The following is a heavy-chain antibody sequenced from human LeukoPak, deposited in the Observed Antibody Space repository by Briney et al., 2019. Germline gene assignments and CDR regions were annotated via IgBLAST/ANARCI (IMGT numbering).Heavy chain of an antibody. V-gene: IGHV3-7*03. J-gene: IGHJ3*01. CDR2: INRDGSKN. CDR1: EFTYGSYW. CDR3: ARDSSPYCGDDCYFDAFDL. Sequence: GGSLRLSCAASEFTYGSYWMTWVRQAPGKGLEWVANINRDGSKNHFVDSVKGRFTISRDNAKNFLYLQMNSLRAEDTAVYFCARDSSPYCGDDCYFDAFDLWGQGTMVTVSS. D-gene: IGHD2-21*02.